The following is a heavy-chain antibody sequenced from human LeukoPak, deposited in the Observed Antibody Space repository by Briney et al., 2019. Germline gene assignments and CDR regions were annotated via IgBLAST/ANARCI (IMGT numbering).Heavy chain of an antibody. CDR1: GFTFSSYW. Sequence: PGGSLRLSCAASGFTFSSYWMHWVRQAPGKGLEWVANIKQDGSEKYYVESVKGRFTISRDNAKNSLYLQMNSLRAEDTAVYYCAKDPLYQLLLFDYWGQGTLVTVSS. D-gene: IGHD2-2*01. CDR2: IKQDGSEK. CDR3: AKDPLYQLLLFDY. V-gene: IGHV3-7*03. J-gene: IGHJ4*02.